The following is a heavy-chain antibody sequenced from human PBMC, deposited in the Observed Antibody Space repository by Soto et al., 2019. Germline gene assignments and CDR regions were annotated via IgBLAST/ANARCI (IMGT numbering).Heavy chain of an antibody. V-gene: IGHV1-2*02. CDR2: INPNSGGT. CDR3: ARVGYYDSSGPDH. D-gene: IGHD3-22*01. CDR1: RYTFTGYY. J-gene: IGHJ5*02. Sequence: ASVKVSCKASRYTFTGYYMHWVRQAPGQRLEWMGWINPNSGGTTYAQKFQGRVTMTRDTSISTGYMELSRLRSDDTAVYYCARVGYYDSSGPDHWGQGTLVTVSS.